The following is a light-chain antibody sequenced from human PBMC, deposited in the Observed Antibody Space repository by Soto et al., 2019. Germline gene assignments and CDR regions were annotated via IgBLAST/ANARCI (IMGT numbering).Light chain of an antibody. CDR3: QSYDATNQV. CDR1: SGSIASNY. J-gene: IGLJ3*02. Sequence: NFMLTQPHSVSESPGKTVIISCTRSSGSIASNYVQWYQQRPGSSPTTVIYEDNQRPSGVPDRFSGSIDSSSNSASLTISRLETAAEADYYCQSYDATNQVFGGGTKLTVL. CDR2: EDN. V-gene: IGLV6-57*01.